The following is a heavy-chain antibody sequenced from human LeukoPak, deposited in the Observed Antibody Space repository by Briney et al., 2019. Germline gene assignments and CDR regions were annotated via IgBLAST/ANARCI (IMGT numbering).Heavy chain of an antibody. CDR1: GFTFSSYS. CDR2: ISYDGSNK. Sequence: GGSLRLSCAASGFTFSSYSMNWVRQAPGKGLEWVAVISYDGSNKYYADSVKGRFTISRDNSKNTLYLQMNSLRAEDTAVYYCARTLTMVRGMGFDYWGQGTLVTVSS. V-gene: IGHV3-30*19. D-gene: IGHD3-10*01. CDR3: ARTLTMVRGMGFDY. J-gene: IGHJ4*02.